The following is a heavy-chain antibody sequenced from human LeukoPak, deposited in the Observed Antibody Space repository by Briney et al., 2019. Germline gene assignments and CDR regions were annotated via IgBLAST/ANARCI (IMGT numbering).Heavy chain of an antibody. CDR3: WGGSGGIARYYYYGMDV. J-gene: IGHJ6*02. Sequence: PSETLTLTCAAYGWTFSGYYLSWVRQPPGKGLEWIGEINHSGSTNYNPSFMSRGTIIVDTTNKQSSLKLSTVTAADAAAVYCWGGSGGIARYYYYGMDVWGQGTTLTVSS. CDR2: INHSGST. V-gene: IGHV4-34*08. D-gene: IGHD7-27*01. CDR1: GWTFSGYY.